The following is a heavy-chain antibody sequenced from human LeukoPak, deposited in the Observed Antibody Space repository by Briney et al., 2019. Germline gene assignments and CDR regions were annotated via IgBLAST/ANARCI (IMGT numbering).Heavy chain of an antibody. CDR3: AKGHCSGGACYRFDY. CDR1: GFTFSSYD. Sequence: GGSLRLSCTASGFTFSSYDMSWVRQAPRKGLEWVSAITGSGTSTYYADSVKGRFTISRDKSRNTLYLQMSSLRAEDTAVYFCAKGHCSGGACYRFDYWGQGALVTVSS. CDR2: ITGSGTST. V-gene: IGHV3-23*01. J-gene: IGHJ4*02. D-gene: IGHD2-15*01.